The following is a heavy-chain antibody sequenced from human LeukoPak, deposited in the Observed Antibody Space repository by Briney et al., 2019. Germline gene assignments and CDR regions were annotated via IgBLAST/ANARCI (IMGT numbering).Heavy chain of an antibody. CDR1: GGSLSGYY. CDR2: INHSGST. Sequence: KTSETLSLTCAVYGGSLSGYYWSWIRQPPGEGLEWIGEINHSGSTIYNPSLKSRVSISVDTSKNQFSLKLSSVTAADTAGYYCASISWVAAIDYWGQGTLVTVSS. V-gene: IGHV4-34*01. CDR3: ASISWVAAIDY. J-gene: IGHJ4*02. D-gene: IGHD2-15*01.